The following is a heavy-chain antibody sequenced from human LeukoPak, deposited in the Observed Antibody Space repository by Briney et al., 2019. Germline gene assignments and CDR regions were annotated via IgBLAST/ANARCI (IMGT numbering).Heavy chain of an antibody. CDR1: GGSISSYY. CDR2: IYTSGST. V-gene: IGHV4-4*07. D-gene: IGHD6-19*01. J-gene: IGHJ6*02. CDR3: ARVFSIAVAGTVNAGYYYGMDV. Sequence: ETLSLTCTVSGGSISSYYWSWIRQPAGKGLEWIGRIYTSGSTNYNPSLKSRVTISVDTSKNQFSLKLSSVTAADTAVYYCARVFSIAVAGTVNAGYYYGMDVWGQGTTVTVSS.